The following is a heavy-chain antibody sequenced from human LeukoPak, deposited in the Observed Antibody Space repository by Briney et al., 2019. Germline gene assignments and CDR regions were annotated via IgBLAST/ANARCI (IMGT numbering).Heavy chain of an antibody. D-gene: IGHD5-12*01. CDR2: IKQDGSEK. CDR3: AKVGLSRNIVAFDY. Sequence: GGSLRLSCAASGFTFYSYWMSWVRQAPGKGLEWVANIKQDGSEKYYVDSVKGRFTISRDNAKNSLYLQMNSLRAEDTAVYYCAKVGLSRNIVAFDYRGQGTLVTVSS. V-gene: IGHV3-7*01. J-gene: IGHJ4*02. CDR1: GFTFYSYW.